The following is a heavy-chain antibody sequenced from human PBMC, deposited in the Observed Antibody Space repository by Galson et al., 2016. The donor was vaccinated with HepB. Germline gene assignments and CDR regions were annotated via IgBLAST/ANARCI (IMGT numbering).Heavy chain of an antibody. V-gene: IGHV1-2*02. Sequence: SVKVSCKAYGYTFTDQYIHWVRQAPGQGLEWMGWIKPDSGGTSYARNFQGRVTMTRDTSINTAYLEVKILTSDDTAIYYCAKGKKHYNYAMDVWGKGTTVTVSS. CDR3: AKGKKHYNYAMDV. J-gene: IGHJ6*04. CDR2: IKPDSGGT. CDR1: GYTFTDQY.